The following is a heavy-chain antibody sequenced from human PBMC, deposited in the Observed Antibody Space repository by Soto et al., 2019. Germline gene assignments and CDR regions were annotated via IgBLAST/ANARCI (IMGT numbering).Heavy chain of an antibody. V-gene: IGHV1-2*02. CDR1: GYTFTGYY. Sequence: GASVKVSCKASGYTFTGYYMHWVRQAPGQGLEWMGWINPNSGGTNYAQKFQGRVTMTRDTSISTAYMELSSLRSDDTAVYYCARDLTSSSNWDLDYWGQGTLVTVSS. CDR3: ARDLTSSSNWDLDY. CDR2: INPNSGGT. D-gene: IGHD6-13*01. J-gene: IGHJ4*02.